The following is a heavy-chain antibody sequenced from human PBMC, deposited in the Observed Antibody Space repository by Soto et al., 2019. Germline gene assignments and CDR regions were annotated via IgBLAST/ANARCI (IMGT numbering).Heavy chain of an antibody. CDR2: ISFHGGDR. D-gene: IGHD5-12*01. CDR1: GFTFSTFA. CDR3: VRDMGGGLTQYDY. J-gene: IGHJ4*02. V-gene: IGHV3-30-3*01. Sequence: GGSLRLSCAASGFTFSTFAMHWVRQAPGKGLDWVAFISFHGGDRYYADSVKGRFTISRDNSKNTLYLQMISLTTEDTAVYYCVRDMGGGLTQYDYWGQGTQVTVSS.